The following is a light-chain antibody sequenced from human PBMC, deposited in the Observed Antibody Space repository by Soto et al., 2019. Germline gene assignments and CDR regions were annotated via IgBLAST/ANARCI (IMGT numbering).Light chain of an antibody. J-gene: IGKJ2*01. CDR2: GAS. CDR1: QIVTNNY. Sequence: EIVLTQSPATLSLSPGERGTLSCRASQIVTNNYLAWYQQKPGQAPRLLIYGASRRATGIPDRFSGSGSGTDFTLTINRLEPEDFAVYYCQQCAFSPRTFGQGTKLEIK. CDR3: QQCAFSPRT. V-gene: IGKV3-20*01.